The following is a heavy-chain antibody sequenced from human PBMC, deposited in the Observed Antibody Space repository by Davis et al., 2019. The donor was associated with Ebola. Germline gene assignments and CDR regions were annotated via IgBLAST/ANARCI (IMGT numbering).Heavy chain of an antibody. CDR1: GFTFSSTW. J-gene: IGHJ4*02. V-gene: IGHV3-74*01. D-gene: IGHD3-16*01. CDR2: ITSDGST. CDR3: ARQRGGGGDY. Sequence: GESLKISCAASGFTFSSTWMHWVRQAPGKGLVWVSRITSDGSTTYADSVKGRFTISRDNSKNTLFLHMDRLGAEDTAVYYCARQRGGGGDYWGQGTLVTVSS.